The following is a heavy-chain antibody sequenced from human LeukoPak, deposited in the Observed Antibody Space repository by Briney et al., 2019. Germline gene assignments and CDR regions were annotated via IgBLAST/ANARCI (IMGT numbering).Heavy chain of an antibody. CDR1: GYTFTGYY. D-gene: IGHD2-2*01. CDR2: INPNSGGT. Sequence: GASVKVSCKASGYTFTGYYMHWVGQAPGQGLEWMGWINPNSGGTNYAQKFQGRVTMTRDTSISTAYMELSRLRSDDTAVYYCAREDCSSTSCYFPFLGWFDPWGQGTLVTVSS. CDR3: AREDCSSTSCYFPFLGWFDP. J-gene: IGHJ5*02. V-gene: IGHV1-2*02.